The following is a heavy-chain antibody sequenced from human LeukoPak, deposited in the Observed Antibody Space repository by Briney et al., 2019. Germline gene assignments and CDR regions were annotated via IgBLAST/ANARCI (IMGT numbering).Heavy chain of an antibody. CDR2: INHSGST. CDR1: GGSFSGYY. D-gene: IGHD3-22*01. Sequence: KPSETLSLTCAVYGGSFSGYYWSWIRQPPGKGLEWIGEINHSGSTNYNPSLKSRVTISVDTSKNQFSLKLSSVTAADTAVYYCARGFSSGNHFADYWGQGTLVTVSS. J-gene: IGHJ4*02. CDR3: ARGFSSGNHFADY. V-gene: IGHV4-34*01.